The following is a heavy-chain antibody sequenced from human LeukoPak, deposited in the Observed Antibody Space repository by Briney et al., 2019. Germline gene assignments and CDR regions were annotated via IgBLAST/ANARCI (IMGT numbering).Heavy chain of an antibody. CDR3: ARGSGWYALHY. J-gene: IGHJ4*02. Sequence: SETLSLTCAVYGGSFSGYYWSWIRPPPGKGLEWIGEINHSGSTNYNPSLKSRVTISVDTSKNQFSLKLSSVTAADTAVYYCARGSGWYALHYWGQGTLVTVSS. D-gene: IGHD6-19*01. CDR1: GGSFSGYY. CDR2: INHSGST. V-gene: IGHV4-34*01.